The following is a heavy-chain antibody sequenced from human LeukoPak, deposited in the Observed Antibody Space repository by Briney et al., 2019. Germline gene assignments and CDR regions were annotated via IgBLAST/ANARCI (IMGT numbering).Heavy chain of an antibody. D-gene: IGHD6-13*01. CDR1: GYTFTNYG. CDR3: ARVQQLILDY. CDR2: ISAYSGNT. Sequence: KVGESLKISCKASGYTFTNYGISWVRQAPGQGLEWMGWISAYSGNTNYAQNLQGRVTMTTDTSTSTAYMELRSLRSDDTAVYYCARVQQLILDYWGQGTLVTVSS. V-gene: IGHV1-18*01. J-gene: IGHJ4*02.